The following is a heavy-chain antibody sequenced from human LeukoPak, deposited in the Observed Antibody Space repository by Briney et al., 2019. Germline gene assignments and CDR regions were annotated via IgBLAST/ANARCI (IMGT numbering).Heavy chain of an antibody. V-gene: IGHV3-30*04. CDR3: ARHSVRGVIKGFDY. CDR1: GFTFSSYA. D-gene: IGHD3-10*01. J-gene: IGHJ4*02. Sequence: GRSLRLSCAASGFTFSSYAMHWVRQAPGKGLEWVAVISYDGSNIYYADSVKGRFTISRDNSKNTLYLQMNSLRAEDTAVYYCARHSVRGVIKGFDYWGQGTLVTVSS. CDR2: ISYDGSNI.